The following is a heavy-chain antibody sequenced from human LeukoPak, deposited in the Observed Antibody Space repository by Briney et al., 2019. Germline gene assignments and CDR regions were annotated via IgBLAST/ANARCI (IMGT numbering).Heavy chain of an antibody. D-gene: IGHD4-17*01. Sequence: GGSLRLSYRASGFSVDGVLMNWVRQPPGKGLEWVSFIMPGGHIDYTDSVKGRFIISRDSFKNTLSLQMNSLRVDDSAVYYCARGDSATTTFDFWGQGTLVTVSS. V-gene: IGHV3-66*01. CDR2: IMPGGHI. J-gene: IGHJ4*02. CDR3: ARGDSATTTFDF. CDR1: GFSVDGVL.